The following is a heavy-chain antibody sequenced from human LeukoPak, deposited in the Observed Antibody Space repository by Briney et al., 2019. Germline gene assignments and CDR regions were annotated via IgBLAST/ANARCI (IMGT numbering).Heavy chain of an antibody. Sequence: ASAKVSCKATGGTFSSYAISWVRQAPGQGLEWMGGIIPIFGTANYAQKFQGRVTITADESTSTAYMELSNLRSEDTAVYYCARVRCSSTSCYSMTCGMDVWGQGTTVTVSS. J-gene: IGHJ6*02. CDR2: IIPIFGTA. CDR3: ARVRCSSTSCYSMTCGMDV. CDR1: GGTFSSYA. V-gene: IGHV1-69*13. D-gene: IGHD2-2*01.